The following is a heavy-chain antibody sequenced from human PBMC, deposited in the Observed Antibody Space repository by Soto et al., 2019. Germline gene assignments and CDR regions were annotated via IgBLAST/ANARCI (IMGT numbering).Heavy chain of an antibody. CDR3: ARVPDYYDSSGRLYYFDY. J-gene: IGHJ4*02. CDR2: IYHSGST. CDR1: GYSISSGYY. Sequence: SENPVLTCAVSGYSISSGYYWGWIRQPPGKGLEWIGSIYHSGSTYYNPSLKSRVTISVDTSKNQFSLKLSSVTAADTAVYYCARVPDYYDSSGRLYYFDYWGQGTLVTVSS. D-gene: IGHD3-22*01. V-gene: IGHV4-38-2*01.